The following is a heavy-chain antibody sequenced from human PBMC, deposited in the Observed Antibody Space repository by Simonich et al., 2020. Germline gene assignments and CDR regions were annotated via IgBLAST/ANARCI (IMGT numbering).Heavy chain of an antibody. V-gene: IGHV4-34*01. CDR2: INHSGST. D-gene: IGHD6-13*01. J-gene: IGHJ1*01. Sequence: QVQLQQWGAGLLKPSETLSLTCAVYGGSFSGYYWSWIRQPPGKGLEWIGEINHSGSTNYNPSLKSRVTISVDTPKNQFSLKLSSVTAADTAVYYCARGLRVAAAGTAFQHWGQGTLVTVSS. CDR1: GGSFSGYY. CDR3: ARGLRVAAAGTAFQH.